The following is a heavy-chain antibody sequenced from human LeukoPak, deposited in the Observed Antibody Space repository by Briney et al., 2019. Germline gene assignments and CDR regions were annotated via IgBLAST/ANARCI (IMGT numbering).Heavy chain of an antibody. V-gene: IGHV3-23*01. J-gene: IGHJ4*02. Sequence: GGSLRLSCAASGFTFSSYAMSWVRQAPGKGLEWVSAISGSGGSTYYVDSVKGRFTISRDNSKNTLYLQMNSLRAEDTAVYYCAKDSTIFGGFDYWGQGTPVTVSS. D-gene: IGHD3-3*01. CDR3: AKDSTIFGGFDY. CDR2: ISGSGGST. CDR1: GFTFSSYA.